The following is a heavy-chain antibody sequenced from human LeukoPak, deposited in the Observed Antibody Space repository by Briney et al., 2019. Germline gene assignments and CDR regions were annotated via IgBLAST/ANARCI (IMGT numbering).Heavy chain of an antibody. D-gene: IGHD3-3*01. Sequence: GGSLRLPCAASGFTFSSYSMNWVRQAPGKGLEWVSSISSSSSYIYYADSVKGRFTISRDNAKNSLYLQMNSLRAEDTAVYYCARDKDFLFDYWGQGTLVTVSS. CDR2: ISSSSSYI. CDR1: GFTFSSYS. V-gene: IGHV3-21*01. J-gene: IGHJ4*02. CDR3: ARDKDFLFDY.